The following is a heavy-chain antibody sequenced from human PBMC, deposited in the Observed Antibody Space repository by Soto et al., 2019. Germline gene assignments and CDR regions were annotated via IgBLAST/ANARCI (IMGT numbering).Heavy chain of an antibody. CDR2: IWYDGSNK. CDR1: GFTFSSYG. Sequence: PGGSLRLSCAASGFTFSSYGMHWVRQAPGKGLEWVAVIWYDGSNKYYADSVKGRFTISRDNSKNTLYLQMNSLRAEDTAVYYWARVVSSGNDAFDMWGKGKMVTVSS. D-gene: IGHD3-16*01. V-gene: IGHV3-33*01. J-gene: IGHJ3*02. CDR3: ARVVSSGNDAFDM.